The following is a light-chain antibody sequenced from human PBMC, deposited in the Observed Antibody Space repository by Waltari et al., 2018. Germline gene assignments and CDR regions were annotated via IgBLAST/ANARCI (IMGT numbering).Light chain of an antibody. V-gene: IGLV2-23*01. CDR1: SGDIVTYHL. Sequence: QSALPQPASVSGSPGQSITISGTGSSGDIVTYHLVSWYQQHPGNAPRLLIHDATKRPSGISSRFSGSKSGNTASLTISGLQAEDEADYFCGSYAGGTSWVFGGGTQVTVL. J-gene: IGLJ3*02. CDR2: DAT. CDR3: GSYAGGTSWV.